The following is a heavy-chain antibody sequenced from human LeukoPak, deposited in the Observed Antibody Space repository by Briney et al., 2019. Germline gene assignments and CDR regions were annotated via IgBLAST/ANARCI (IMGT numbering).Heavy chain of an antibody. Sequence: AASVKVSCKASGYTFTSYYMHWVRQAPGQGLEWMGIINPSGGSTSYAQKFQGRVTMTRDTSTSTVYMELSSLRSEDTAVYYCARDRIIPMVRRVMDYYYYYGMDVWGQGATVTVSS. CDR2: INPSGGST. CDR1: GYTFTSYY. V-gene: IGHV1-46*03. CDR3: ARDRIIPMVRRVMDYYYYYGMDV. D-gene: IGHD3-10*01. J-gene: IGHJ6*02.